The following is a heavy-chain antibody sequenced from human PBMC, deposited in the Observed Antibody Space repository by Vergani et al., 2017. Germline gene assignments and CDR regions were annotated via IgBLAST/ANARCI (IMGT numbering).Heavy chain of an antibody. CDR1: GGSISSSSYY. CDR2: IYYSGST. D-gene: IGHD3-16*01. Sequence: QLQLQESGPGLVKPSETLSLTCTVSGGSISSSSYYWGWIRQPPGKGLEWIGYIYYSGSTNYNPSLKSRVTISVDTSKNQFSLKLSSVTAADTAVYYCARAVAYDYIWGSLPFDPWGQGTLVTVSS. J-gene: IGHJ5*02. CDR3: ARAVAYDYIWGSLPFDP. V-gene: IGHV4-61*05.